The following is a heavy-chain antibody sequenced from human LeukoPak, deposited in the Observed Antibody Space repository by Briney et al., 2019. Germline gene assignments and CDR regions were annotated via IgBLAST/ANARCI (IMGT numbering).Heavy chain of an antibody. CDR1: GYSISRTSYY. CDR3: ARQGDLPAAGSIYFHH. D-gene: IGHD6-13*01. CDR2: IYYLGTA. J-gene: IGHJ1*01. V-gene: IGHV4-39*01. Sequence: SETLSLPCTLSGYSISRTSYYWGWIRQPPGKGLEWVGNIYYLGTAYYNPSLKSRVTISVDTPENQFSLQLSSVTAADTAIYYYARQGDLPAAGSIYFHHWGRGTLVTVSS.